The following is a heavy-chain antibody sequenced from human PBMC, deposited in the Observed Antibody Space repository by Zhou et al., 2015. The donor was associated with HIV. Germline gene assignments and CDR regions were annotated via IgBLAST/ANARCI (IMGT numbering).Heavy chain of an antibody. V-gene: IGHV3-23*01. CDR2: ISGSGGST. D-gene: IGHD6-13*01. J-gene: IGHJ5*02. CDR1: GFVFRNYA. Sequence: EVRLLESGGTFMQPGGSLRVSCAASGFVFRNYAMTWVRRAPGKGLEWVSAISGSGGSTYYADSVKGRFTISRDNSKNTLYLQMNSLRAEDTAVYYCAKAGSSWYSWFDPWGQGTLVTVSS. CDR3: AKAGSSWYSWFDP.